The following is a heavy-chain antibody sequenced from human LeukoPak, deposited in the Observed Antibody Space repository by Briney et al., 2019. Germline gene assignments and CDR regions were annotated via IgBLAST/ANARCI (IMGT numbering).Heavy chain of an antibody. CDR3: VSEGDWGNHDAFDI. V-gene: IGHV3-48*03. CDR2: ISSSGRAI. Sequence: PGGTLRLSCAASGFTFSNYEMNWVRQAPGKGLEWLSYISSSGRAINYADPVKGRFTISRDNAKNSLFLQMNSLRAEDTAVYYCVSEGDWGNHDAFDIWGQGTMVTVSS. CDR1: GFTFSNYE. D-gene: IGHD2-21*02. J-gene: IGHJ3*02.